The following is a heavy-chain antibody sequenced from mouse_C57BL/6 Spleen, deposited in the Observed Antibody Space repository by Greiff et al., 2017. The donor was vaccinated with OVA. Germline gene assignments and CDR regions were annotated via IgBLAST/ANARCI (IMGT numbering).Heavy chain of an antibody. CDR1: GYTFTSYW. J-gene: IGHJ1*03. CDR2: IDPSDSYT. V-gene: IGHV1-50*01. D-gene: IGHD2-4*01. Sequence: QVQLQQPGAELVKPGASVKLSCKASGYTFTSYWMQWVKQRPGQGLEWIGEIDPSDSYTNYNQKFKGKATLTVDTSSSTAYMQLSSLTSEDSAVYYCARRGYDYDGVYWYFDVWGTGTTVTVSS. CDR3: ARRGYDYDGVYWYFDV.